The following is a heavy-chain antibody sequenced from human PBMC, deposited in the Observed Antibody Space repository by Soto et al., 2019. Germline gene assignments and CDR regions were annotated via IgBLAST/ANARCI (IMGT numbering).Heavy chain of an antibody. CDR2: ISAYNGNT. Sequence: QVQLVQSGAEVKKPGASVKVSCKASGYTFTSYGISWVRQAPGQGLEWMGWISAYNGNTNYAQKLQGRVTMTTDTDTSTANIELRSLRSDDTAVYSCARESTTVVTPFSSWFDPWGQGKLVSASS. J-gene: IGHJ5*02. D-gene: IGHD4-17*01. CDR1: GYTFTSYG. CDR3: ARESTTVVTPFSSWFDP. V-gene: IGHV1-18*01.